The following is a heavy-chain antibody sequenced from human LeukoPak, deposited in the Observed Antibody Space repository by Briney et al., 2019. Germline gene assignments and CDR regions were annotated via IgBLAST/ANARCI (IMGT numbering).Heavy chain of an antibody. CDR3: ATGAGCGY. V-gene: IGHV3-7*03. D-gene: IGHD6-19*01. CDR2: IKQDGSER. Sequence: GGSLRLSCAASGFTFSSYWMSWVRQAPGKGLEWVANIKQDGSERNYVDSVKGRFTVSRDNARNSLYLQMNTLRDEDTAVYYCATGAGCGYWGQGTLVTVSS. J-gene: IGHJ4*02. CDR1: GFTFSSYW.